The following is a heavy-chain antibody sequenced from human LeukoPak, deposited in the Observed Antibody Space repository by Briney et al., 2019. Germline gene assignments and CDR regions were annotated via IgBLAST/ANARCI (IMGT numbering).Heavy chain of an antibody. CDR1: GFTFSIYG. CDR2: MSGSGGST. Sequence: GGSLRLSCAASGFTFSIYGMSWVRQAPGRGLEWVSAMSGSGGSTYYADSVKGRFTISRDNSKNTLYLQMNSLRAEDTAVYYCASLEMATIRFDYWGQGTLVTVSS. J-gene: IGHJ4*02. D-gene: IGHD5-24*01. CDR3: ASLEMATIRFDY. V-gene: IGHV3-23*01.